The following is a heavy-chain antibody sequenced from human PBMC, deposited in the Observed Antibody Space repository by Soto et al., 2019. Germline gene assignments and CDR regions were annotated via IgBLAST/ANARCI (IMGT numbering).Heavy chain of an antibody. CDR2: MYPGDSDT. Sequence: PGESLKISCKASGYSFTTYWIGWVRQMPGKGLELMGIMYPGDSDTRYSPSFQGQVTISADKSISTAYLLWSSLKASDTAMYYCARHRVAVTTSSLDYWGQGTLVTVSS. J-gene: IGHJ4*02. CDR1: GYSFTTYW. D-gene: IGHD4-17*01. V-gene: IGHV5-51*01. CDR3: ARHRVAVTTSSLDY.